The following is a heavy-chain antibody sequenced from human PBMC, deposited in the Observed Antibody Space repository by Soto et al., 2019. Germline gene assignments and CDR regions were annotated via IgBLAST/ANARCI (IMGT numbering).Heavy chain of an antibody. CDR1: GFTFRSYA. CDR2: INGNGAST. J-gene: IGHJ4*02. V-gene: IGHV3-23*01. D-gene: IGHD2-15*01. Sequence: EVQLLESGGGLVQPGGSLRLSCAASGFTFRSYAMNWVRQAPGKGLEWISSINGNGASTYYADSVKGRFTISRDNSRNTLFLYMNTLRAEDTAKYYYAKELHELVVMIPTTVVGHFDHWGQGTLVTVSS. CDR3: AKELHELVVMIPTTVVGHFDH.